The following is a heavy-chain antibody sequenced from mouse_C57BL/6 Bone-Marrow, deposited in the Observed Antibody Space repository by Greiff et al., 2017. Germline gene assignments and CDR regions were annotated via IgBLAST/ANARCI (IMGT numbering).Heavy chain of an antibody. CDR3: ARGGNYGEYYIDY. J-gene: IGHJ2*01. D-gene: IGHD2-1*01. CDR1: GYTFTTYP. CDR2: FHPYNDDT. V-gene: IGHV1-47*01. Sequence: QVQLKEPGAELVKPGASVKMSCKASGYTFTTYPIEWMKQNHGKSLEWIGNFHPYNDDTKYNEKFKGKATLTVEKSSSTVYLELSRLTSDDSAVYYCARGGNYGEYYIDYWGQGTTLTVSS.